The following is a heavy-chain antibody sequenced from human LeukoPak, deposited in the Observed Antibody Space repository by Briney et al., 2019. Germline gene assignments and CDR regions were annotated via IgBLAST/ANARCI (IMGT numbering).Heavy chain of an antibody. J-gene: IGHJ4*02. D-gene: IGHD3-3*01. Sequence: GGSLRLSCAASGFTFSSYAMHWVRQAPGKGLEWVAVIWYDGSNKYYADSVKGRFTISRDNSKNTLYLQMNSLKTEDTAVYYCTTDMYYDFWSGYYRRYYFDYWGQGTLVTVSS. CDR1: GFTFSSYA. CDR3: TTDMYYDFWSGYYRRYYFDY. V-gene: IGHV3-33*08. CDR2: IWYDGSNK.